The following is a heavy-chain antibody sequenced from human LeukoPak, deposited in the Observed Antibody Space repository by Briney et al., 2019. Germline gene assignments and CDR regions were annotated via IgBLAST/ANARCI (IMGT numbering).Heavy chain of an antibody. V-gene: IGHV3-23*01. J-gene: IGHJ3*02. CDR3: AKDATNYYDSSGYYYADAFDI. Sequence: AGGSLRLSCAASGFTFSSYAMSWVRQAPGKGLEWVSAISGSGGSTYYADSMKGRFTISRDNSKNTLYLQMNSLRAEDTAVYYCAKDATNYYDSSGYYYADAFDIWGQGTMVTVSS. CDR2: ISGSGGST. CDR1: GFTFSSYA. D-gene: IGHD3-22*01.